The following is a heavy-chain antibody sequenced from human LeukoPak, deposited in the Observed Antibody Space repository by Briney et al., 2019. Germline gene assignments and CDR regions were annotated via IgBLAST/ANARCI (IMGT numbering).Heavy chain of an antibody. CDR1: GFTFSNAW. J-gene: IGHJ4*02. CDR2: IKSKTDGGTT. Sequence: GGSLRLSCAASGFTFSNAWMTWVRQTPGKGLEWIGRIKSKTDGGTTDYAAPVKGRFTISRDDPKNTLYLQMNTLKTEDTAVYYCTRGGWLRYFFDYWGQGTLVTVSS. CDR3: TRGGWLRYFFDY. D-gene: IGHD5-24*01. V-gene: IGHV3-15*01.